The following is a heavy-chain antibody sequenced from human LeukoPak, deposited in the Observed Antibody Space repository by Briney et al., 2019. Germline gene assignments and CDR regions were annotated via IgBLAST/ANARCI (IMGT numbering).Heavy chain of an antibody. D-gene: IGHD3-22*01. CDR2: IYYSGSN. J-gene: IGHJ3*02. Sequence: SETLSLTCTVSGGSISSYYWSWIRQPPGKGLEWIGYIYYSGSNNYNPSLKSRVTISVDTSKNQFSLKLSSVTAADTAVYYCARNPDYYDSSGYPEAFDIWGQGTMVTVSS. CDR3: ARNPDYYDSSGYPEAFDI. CDR1: GGSISSYY. V-gene: IGHV4-59*01.